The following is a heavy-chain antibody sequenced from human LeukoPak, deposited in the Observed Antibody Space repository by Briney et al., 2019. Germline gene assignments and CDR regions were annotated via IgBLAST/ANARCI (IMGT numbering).Heavy chain of an antibody. CDR2: INMDGSIT. Sequence: GSLRLSCAASGFTFSYYWMHWVRQAPGKGLVWVSRINMDGSITSYADSVKGRFIISRDNAKSTLYLQMNSLRAESTAVYYCAREYGDNTAHFDYWGQGTLVTVSS. J-gene: IGHJ4*02. D-gene: IGHD5-24*01. CDR1: GFTFSYYW. CDR3: AREYGDNTAHFDY. V-gene: IGHV3-74*01.